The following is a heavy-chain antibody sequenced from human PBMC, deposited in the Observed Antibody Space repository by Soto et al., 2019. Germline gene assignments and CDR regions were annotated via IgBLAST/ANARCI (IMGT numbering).Heavy chain of an antibody. D-gene: IGHD6-6*01. V-gene: IGHV4-59*01. Sequence: KPSETLSLTCAASGGAISSYYWSWIRQPPGKGLQWIGYIYYSVSTNYNPSLKSRVTISVNTSKKQFSLKLSSVTAADTAVYYCTGTKTARPKSPYSYGREFWGQENTFTTSS. CDR3: TGTKTARPKSPYSYGREF. CDR1: GGAISSYY. J-gene: IGHJ6*02. CDR2: IYYSVST.